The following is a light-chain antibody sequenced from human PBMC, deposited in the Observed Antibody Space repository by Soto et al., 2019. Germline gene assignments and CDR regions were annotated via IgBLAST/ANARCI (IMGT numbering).Light chain of an antibody. CDR2: GAS. V-gene: IGKV3-20*01. CDR1: QSVSSNY. J-gene: IGKJ3*01. Sequence: EIVLTRSPGTLSLSPGERATLSCRASQSVSSNYLAWYQQKPGQAPRLLIYGASSRAIGIPDRFSGSGSGTDFTLTISRLEPEDFAVYYCQQYGNSPRITFGPGTKVDIK. CDR3: QQYGNSPRIT.